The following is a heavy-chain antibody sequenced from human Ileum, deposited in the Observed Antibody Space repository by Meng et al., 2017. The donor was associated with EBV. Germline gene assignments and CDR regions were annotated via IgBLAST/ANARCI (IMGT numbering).Heavy chain of an antibody. CDR2: IYKSGST. J-gene: IGHJ4*02. CDR3: ARGGDTSGYSLDY. V-gene: IGHV4-30-4*01. D-gene: IGHD3-22*01. CDR1: GGSISSGGYY. Sequence: QLQLQESGPGLVKPSQTLSLTCAVSGGSISSGGYYWSWIRQPPGEGLEWIGYIYKSGSTYYNPSLTSRVTISVDTSKNQFFLKLGSVTAADTGVYYCARGGDTSGYSLDYWGQGILVTVSS.